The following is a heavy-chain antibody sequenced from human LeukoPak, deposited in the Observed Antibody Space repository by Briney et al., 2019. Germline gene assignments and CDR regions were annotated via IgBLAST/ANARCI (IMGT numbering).Heavy chain of an antibody. V-gene: IGHV4-39*07. J-gene: IGHJ4*02. D-gene: IGHD2-2*02. CDR3: ARRPTSETLLGYCSSTSCYTFDY. Sequence: SETLSLTCTVSGGSISSSSYYWGWIRQPPGKGLEWIGEINHSGSTNYNPSLKSRVTISVDTSKNQFSLKLSSVTAADTAVYYCARRPTSETLLGYCSSTSCYTFDYWGQGTLVTVSS. CDR2: INHSGST. CDR1: GGSISSSSYY.